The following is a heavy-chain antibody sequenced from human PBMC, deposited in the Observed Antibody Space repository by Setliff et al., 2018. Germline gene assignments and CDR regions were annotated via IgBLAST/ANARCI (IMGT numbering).Heavy chain of an antibody. Sequence: PGGSLRLSCTASGLSYTNDWVSWVRQAPGKGLEWLASINPHGSEKYYADSVKGRFTISRDNAKNSLYLQMNSRRAEDTAVYYCARDQARWLVAAGTFDYWGLGALVTVS. D-gene: IGHD1-1*01. CDR1: GLSYTNDW. CDR2: INPHGSEK. CDR3: ARDQARWLVAAGTFDY. V-gene: IGHV3-7*01. J-gene: IGHJ4*02.